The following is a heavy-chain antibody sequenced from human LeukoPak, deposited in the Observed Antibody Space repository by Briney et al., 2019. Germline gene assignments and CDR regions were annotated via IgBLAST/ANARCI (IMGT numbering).Heavy chain of an antibody. J-gene: IGHJ4*02. CDR2: ISGSAYST. CDR1: GFIFSSYA. D-gene: IGHD6-19*01. Sequence: GGSLRLSCAASGFIFSSYAMSWVRQAPGKGLEWVSAISGSAYSTYYADSVKGRFTISRDNSKNTLYLQMNSLRAEDTAVYYCAKETVAAPPIDYWGQGTLVTVSS. V-gene: IGHV3-23*01. CDR3: AKETVAAPPIDY.